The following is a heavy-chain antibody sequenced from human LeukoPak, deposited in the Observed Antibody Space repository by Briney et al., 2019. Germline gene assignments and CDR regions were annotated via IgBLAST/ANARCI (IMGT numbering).Heavy chain of an antibody. CDR1: GGSISSGGYS. CDR3: ATYNPSLDAFDI. J-gene: IGHJ3*02. V-gene: IGHV4-30-2*01. CDR2: IYHSGST. D-gene: IGHD1-20*01. Sequence: SETLSLTCAVSGGSISSGGYSWSWIRQPPGKGLEWIGYIYHSGSTYYNPSLKSRVTISVDRSKNQFSLKLSSVTAADTAVYYCATYNPSLDAFDIWGQGTMVTVSS.